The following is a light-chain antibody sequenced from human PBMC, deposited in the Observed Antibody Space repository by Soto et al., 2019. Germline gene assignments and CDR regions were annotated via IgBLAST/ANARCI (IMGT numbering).Light chain of an antibody. CDR1: QSVSSR. CDR2: GAS. Sequence: EMAMTQSPATLSVSPGERVTLSCRASQSVSSRLAWYHQKPGQSPRLLIYGASTRATGIPARFSGSGSGTEFTLTISSLQSEDFGVYYCQQYYSWPRGTFGQGTKVDI. J-gene: IGKJ1*01. V-gene: IGKV3-15*01. CDR3: QQYYSWPRGT.